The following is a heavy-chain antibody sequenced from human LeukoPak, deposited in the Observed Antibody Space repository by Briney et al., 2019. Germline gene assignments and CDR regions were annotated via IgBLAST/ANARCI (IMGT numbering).Heavy chain of an antibody. CDR3: AKRGTGMYASDI. D-gene: IGHD3-16*01. Sequence: GGSLRLSCAASGFTVSNNYMTWVRQAPGKGLEWVSVIYRAGNTYYADSVKGRFTISRDISNNTLFLEMNSLRAEDTAIYYCAKRGTGMYASDIWGQGTMVTVSS. J-gene: IGHJ3*02. CDR1: GFTVSNNY. V-gene: IGHV3-53*01. CDR2: IYRAGNT.